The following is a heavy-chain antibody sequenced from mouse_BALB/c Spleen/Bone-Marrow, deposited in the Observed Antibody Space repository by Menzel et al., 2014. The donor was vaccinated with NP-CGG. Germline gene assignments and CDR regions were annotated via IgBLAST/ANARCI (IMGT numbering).Heavy chain of an antibody. CDR3: ARSLYPRAMDY. Sequence: EVKLMESGGGLVQPGGSLRLSCATSGFTFXDYYMSWVRQPPGKALEWLGFIRNKANAYTTEYSASVKGRFTISRDNSQSILYLQMNILRAEDSATYYCARSLYPRAMDYWGQGTSVTVSS. CDR1: GFTFXDYY. D-gene: IGHD2-1*01. CDR2: IRNKANAYTT. J-gene: IGHJ4*01. V-gene: IGHV7-3*02.